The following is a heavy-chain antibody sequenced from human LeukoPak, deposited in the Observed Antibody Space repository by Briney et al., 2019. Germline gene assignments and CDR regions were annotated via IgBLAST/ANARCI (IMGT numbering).Heavy chain of an antibody. V-gene: IGHV2-70*11. J-gene: IGHJ4*02. Sequence: SGPALVKPTPTLTLTSTYSGFSLSTSGMCVSWIRQPPGKALEWLARIDWDDDKYYSTSLKTRLTISKDTSKNQVVLTMTNMDPVDTATYSCARIRDPAYSSSWYDDYWGQGTLVTVSS. CDR2: IDWDDDK. D-gene: IGHD6-13*01. CDR3: ARIRDPAYSSSWYDDY. CDR1: GFSLSTSGMC.